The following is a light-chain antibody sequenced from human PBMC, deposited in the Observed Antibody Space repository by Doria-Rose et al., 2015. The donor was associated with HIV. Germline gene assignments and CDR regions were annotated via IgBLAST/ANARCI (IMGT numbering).Light chain of an antibody. V-gene: IGKV3-20*01. CDR3: HQYGTSWT. J-gene: IGKJ1*01. Sequence: TQSPGTLSLSPGERATLSCRASQSFSSTYLAWYQQKPGQAPSRLIYDGSSRATVIPDRFSASGSGTDFTLTINRLEPEDFALYYCHQYGTSWTFGQGTKVEI. CDR1: QSFSSTY. CDR2: DGS.